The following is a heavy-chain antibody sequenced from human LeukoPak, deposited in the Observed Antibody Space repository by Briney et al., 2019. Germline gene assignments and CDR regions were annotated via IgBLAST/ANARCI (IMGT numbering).Heavy chain of an antibody. Sequence: SETLSLTCTVSGGSISSSSYYWGWIRQPPGKGLEWIGSIYYSGSTYYNPSLKSRVTISVDTSKNQFSLKLSSVTAADTAVYYCAGNLRSPHAEYFQHWGQGTLVTVSS. D-gene: IGHD1-14*01. V-gene: IGHV4-39*01. CDR2: IYYSGST. CDR3: AGNLRSPHAEYFQH. CDR1: GGSISSSSYY. J-gene: IGHJ1*01.